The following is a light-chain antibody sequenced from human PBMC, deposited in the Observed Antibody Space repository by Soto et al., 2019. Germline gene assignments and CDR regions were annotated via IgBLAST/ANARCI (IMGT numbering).Light chain of an antibody. CDR2: DND. J-gene: IGLJ3*02. Sequence: QSVLTQLPSVSAAPGQKVTISCSGSISNIGSNDVSWYQQLPGTAPKVLIYDNDKRPSGIPDRFSGSKSGTSATLGITGLQTGDEADYYCGTWDSSLSVGVFGGGTKVTVL. CDR3: GTWDSSLSVGV. CDR1: ISNIGSND. V-gene: IGLV1-51*01.